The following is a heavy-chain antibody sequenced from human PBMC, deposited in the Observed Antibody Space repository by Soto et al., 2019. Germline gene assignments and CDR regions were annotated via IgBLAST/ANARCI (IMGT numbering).Heavy chain of an antibody. CDR3: ARHGAPYCRSTSCYNSYYGMDV. CDR2: IYPGDSDT. Sequence: PGESLKISCKGSGYSFTSYRIGWVRQMPGKGLEWRGIIYPGDSDTRYSPSFQGQVTISADKSSSTAYLQWSSLKASDTAMYYCARHGAPYCRSTSCYNSYYGMDVWGQGTTVTVSS. D-gene: IGHD2-2*02. CDR1: GYSFTSYR. J-gene: IGHJ6*02. V-gene: IGHV5-51*01.